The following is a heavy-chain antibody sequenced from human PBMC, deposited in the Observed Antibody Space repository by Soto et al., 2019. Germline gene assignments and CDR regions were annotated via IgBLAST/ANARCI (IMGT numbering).Heavy chain of an antibody. CDR1: GDAISSDY. J-gene: IGHJ5*02. D-gene: IGHD1-26*01. CDR2: IYYSGST. CDR3: ARIRIVNGPWYFDP. V-gene: IGHV4-59*01. Sequence: QVQLQESGPGLVKPSETLSLTCTVSGDAISSDYWTWIRQPPGKGLEWIGNIYYSGSTDYNPSLQSRVSTSVDTSRNQLSLRLTSVTAADTALYYCARIRIVNGPWYFDPWGQGALVTVSS.